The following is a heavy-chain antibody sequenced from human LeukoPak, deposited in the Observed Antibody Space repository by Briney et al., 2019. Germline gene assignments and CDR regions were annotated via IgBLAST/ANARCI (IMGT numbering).Heavy chain of an antibody. Sequence: GGSLRLSCAASGFTFSSYEMNWVRQAPGKGLEWVSYISSSGSTIYYADSVKGRFTISRDNAKNSLYLQMNSLRAEDTAVYYCAKRRGLELLYYYYMGVWGKGTTVTVSS. CDR1: GFTFSSYE. J-gene: IGHJ6*03. CDR3: AKRRGLELLYYYYMGV. V-gene: IGHV3-48*03. D-gene: IGHD1-7*01. CDR2: ISSSGSTI.